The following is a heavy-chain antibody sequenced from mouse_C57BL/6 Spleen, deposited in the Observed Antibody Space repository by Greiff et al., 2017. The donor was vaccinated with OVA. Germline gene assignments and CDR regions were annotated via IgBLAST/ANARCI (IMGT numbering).Heavy chain of an antibody. J-gene: IGHJ3*01. CDR3: TRDSTTGFAY. CDR2: IDPETGGT. Sequence: QVQLQQSGAELVRPGASVTLSCKASGYTFTDYEMHWVKQTPVHGLEWIGAIDPETGGTAYNQKFKGKAILTADKSSSTAYRELRSLTSEDSAVYYCTRDSTTGFAYWGQGTLVTVSA. V-gene: IGHV1-15*01. CDR1: GYTFTDYE. D-gene: IGHD5-1*01.